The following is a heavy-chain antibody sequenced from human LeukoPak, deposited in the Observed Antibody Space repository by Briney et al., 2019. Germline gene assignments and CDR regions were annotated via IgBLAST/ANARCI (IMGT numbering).Heavy chain of an antibody. CDR3: ARDPSRWELPTYFDY. Sequence: SETLSLTCAVYGGSFSGYYWSWIRQPPGKGLEWIGEINHSGSTYYNPSLKSRVTISVDRSKNQFSLKLSSVTAADTAVYYCARDPSRWELPTYFDYWGQGTLVTVSS. V-gene: IGHV4-34*01. J-gene: IGHJ4*02. D-gene: IGHD1-26*01. CDR1: GGSFSGYY. CDR2: INHSGST.